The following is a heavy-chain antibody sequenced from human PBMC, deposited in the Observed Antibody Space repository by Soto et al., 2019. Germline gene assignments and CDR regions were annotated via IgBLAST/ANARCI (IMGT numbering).Heavy chain of an antibody. Sequence: QVQLVQSGAEVKKPGASVKVSCKASGYTFTGYYMHWVRQAPGQGLEWMGWINPNSGGTNYAQKFQGWVTMTRDTSISTAYMDLSRLRSDDTAVYYCARQIGGGSFNSYYYYYGMDVWGQGTTVTVSS. J-gene: IGHJ6*02. V-gene: IGHV1-2*04. D-gene: IGHD2-15*01. CDR2: INPNSGGT. CDR3: ARQIGGGSFNSYYYYYGMDV. CDR1: GYTFTGYY.